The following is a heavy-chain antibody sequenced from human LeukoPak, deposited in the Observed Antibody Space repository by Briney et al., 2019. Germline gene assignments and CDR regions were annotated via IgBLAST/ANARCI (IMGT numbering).Heavy chain of an antibody. V-gene: IGHV3-74*01. Sequence: PGGSLRLSCAASGFTFSSYWMHWVRQAPGKGLVWVSRINSDGSSTSYADSVKGRFTISRDTATNTLYLQMNSLRAEDTAVYYCARGIMITFGGSLDYWGQGTLVTVSS. CDR1: GFTFSSYW. CDR3: ARGIMITFGGSLDY. CDR2: INSDGSST. D-gene: IGHD3-16*01. J-gene: IGHJ4*02.